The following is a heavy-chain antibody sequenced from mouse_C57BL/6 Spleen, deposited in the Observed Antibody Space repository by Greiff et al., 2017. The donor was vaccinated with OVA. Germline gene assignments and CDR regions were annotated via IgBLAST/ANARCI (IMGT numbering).Heavy chain of an antibody. CDR1: GFNIKDYY. D-gene: IGHD4-1*01. CDR3: ARWDERDFDY. J-gene: IGHJ2*01. CDR2: IDPEDGET. Sequence: EVQLQQSGAELVKPGDSVKLSCTASGFNIKDYYMHWVKQRPEQGLEWIGRIDPEDGETKYAPKFQGKATLTADTSSNTAYLQLSSLTSEDTAVYYCARWDERDFDYWGQGTTLTVSS. V-gene: IGHV14-2*01.